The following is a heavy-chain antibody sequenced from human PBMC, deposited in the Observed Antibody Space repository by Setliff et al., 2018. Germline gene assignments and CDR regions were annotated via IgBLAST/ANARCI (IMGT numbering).Heavy chain of an antibody. J-gene: IGHJ5*02. V-gene: IGHV4-59*08. CDR1: GDSISGDY. Sequence: ASETLSLTCTVSGDSISGDYWSWIRQPPGKGLEWIGFIHYSGSTNYNPSLKSQVTMSVDTSKNQFSLKLTSVTAADTAVYYRVRALLWSGEGRFDPWGQGTLVTVSS. CDR2: IHYSGST. CDR3: VRALLWSGEGRFDP. D-gene: IGHD3-10*01.